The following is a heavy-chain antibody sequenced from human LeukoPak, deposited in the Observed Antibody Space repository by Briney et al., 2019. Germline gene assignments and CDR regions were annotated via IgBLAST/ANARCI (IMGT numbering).Heavy chain of an antibody. CDR2: IIPNLGMA. V-gene: IGHV1-69*04. Sequence: ASVKVSCKASGGTFSNDAISWVRQAPGQGLEWMGRIIPNLGMALYAQKFKGRVTITADESPSTAYMELSSLTSEDTAVYFCARDLVCTMNCKDSWGQGTLVTVS. CDR1: GGTFSNDA. J-gene: IGHJ4*02. D-gene: IGHD2-2*01. CDR3: ARDLVCTMNCKDS.